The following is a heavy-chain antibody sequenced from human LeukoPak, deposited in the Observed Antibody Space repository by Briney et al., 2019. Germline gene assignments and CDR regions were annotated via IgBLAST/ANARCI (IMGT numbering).Heavy chain of an antibody. CDR2: ISYDGSNK. Sequence: GGSLRLSCAASGFTSSSYAMHWVRQAPGKGLEWVAVISYDGSNKYYADSVKGRFTISRDNAKNSLYLQMNSLRAEDTAVYYCARDLRSGSYYPFDYWGQGTLVTVSS. CDR3: ARDLRSGSYYPFDY. V-gene: IGHV3-30*04. CDR1: GFTSSSYA. J-gene: IGHJ4*02. D-gene: IGHD3-10*01.